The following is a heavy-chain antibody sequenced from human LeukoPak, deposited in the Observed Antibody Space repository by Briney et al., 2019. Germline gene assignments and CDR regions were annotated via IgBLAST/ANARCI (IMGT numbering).Heavy chain of an antibody. V-gene: IGHV3-21*01. Sequence: GGSLRLSCAASGFTSSDDSFNWVRQAPGKGLEWVSSISSSSSYKYYADSLKGRFTISRDNAKNSLYLQVNSLRAEETAVYYCARINDIDNSYHLDFWGHGTLVTVSS. CDR1: GFTSSDDS. CDR3: ARINDIDNSYHLDF. CDR2: ISSSSSYK. J-gene: IGHJ4*01. D-gene: IGHD2-15*01.